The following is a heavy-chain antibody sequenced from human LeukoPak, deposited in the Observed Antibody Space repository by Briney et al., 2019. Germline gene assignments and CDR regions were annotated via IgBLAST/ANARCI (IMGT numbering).Heavy chain of an antibody. V-gene: IGHV3-66*02. CDR3: MRQGLGGAGR. J-gene: IGHJ4*02. D-gene: IGHD6-19*01. Sequence: QPGGSLRLSCAASGFTVSNNHMNWVRQAPGKGLEWVSVIFSGGDTSYADSVKGRFTISRDSSKNTLFLQMNSLTPEDTAVYYWMRQGLGGAGRWGQRTPVTVSS. CDR2: IFSGGDT. CDR1: GFTVSNNH.